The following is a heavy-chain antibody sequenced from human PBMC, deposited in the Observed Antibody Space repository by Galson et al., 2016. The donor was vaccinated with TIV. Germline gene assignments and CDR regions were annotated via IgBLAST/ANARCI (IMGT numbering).Heavy chain of an antibody. Sequence: SLRLSCAASGFTFSSYAMSWVRQAPGKGLEWVSAISGSGGSTYYADSVKGRFTLSRDNSKNTLYLQMNGLRADDTAIYYCAKETSSGFSGYGYIDYWGQGTLVTVSS. CDR2: ISGSGGST. J-gene: IGHJ4*02. D-gene: IGHD5-12*01. CDR1: GFTFSSYA. V-gene: IGHV3-23*01. CDR3: AKETSSGFSGYGYIDY.